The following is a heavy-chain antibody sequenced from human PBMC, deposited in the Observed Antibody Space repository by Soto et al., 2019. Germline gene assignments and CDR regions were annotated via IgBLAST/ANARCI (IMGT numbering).Heavy chain of an antibody. Sequence: QVQLQQWGAGLLKPSGTLSLTCAVYGGSFSGYYWSWIRQPSGTGLEWIGEINHSGSTNYNPSLKSRVTISVDTSKNQFSLKLTSVTAADTAVYYCARDKITGLFDYWGQGTLVTVSS. CDR1: GGSFSGYY. CDR3: ARDKITGLFDY. J-gene: IGHJ4*02. D-gene: IGHD2-8*02. V-gene: IGHV4-34*01. CDR2: INHSGST.